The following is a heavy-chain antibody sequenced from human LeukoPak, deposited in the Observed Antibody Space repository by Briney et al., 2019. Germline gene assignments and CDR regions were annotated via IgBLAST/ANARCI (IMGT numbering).Heavy chain of an antibody. CDR1: GGSFSGYY. D-gene: IGHD3-10*01. J-gene: IGHJ3*02. V-gene: IGHV4-34*01. CDR2: INHSGST. Sequence: PSETLSLTCAVYGGSFSGYYWSWIRQPPGKGLEWIGEINHSGSTNYNPSLKSRVTISVDTSKNQFSLKLSSVTAADTAVYYCARSILLWFGEPPAFDIWGQGTMVTVSS. CDR3: ARSILLWFGEPPAFDI.